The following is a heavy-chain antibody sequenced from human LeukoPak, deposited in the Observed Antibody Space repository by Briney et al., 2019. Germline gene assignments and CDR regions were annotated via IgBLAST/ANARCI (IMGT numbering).Heavy chain of an antibody. CDR1: GLTFSLYW. CDR2: IKQGGSEK. J-gene: IGHJ4*02. Sequence: PGGSLRLSCEASGLTFSLYWMSSVRQAPGKGLELVANIKQGGSEKYYGDSVKGRFTISRDNDKNSLYLQMNSLRADDTAVYYCARDGDTSGYTDWGQGTLVSV. V-gene: IGHV3-7*01. D-gene: IGHD3-22*01. CDR3: ARDGDTSGYTD.